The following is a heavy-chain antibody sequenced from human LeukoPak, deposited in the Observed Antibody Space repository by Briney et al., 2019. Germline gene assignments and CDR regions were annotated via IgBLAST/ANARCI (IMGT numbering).Heavy chain of an antibody. CDR2: IKSKTDGGTI. Sequence: GGSLRLSCAASGFTFSNAWMSWVRQAPGKGLEWVGRIKSKTDGGTIDYAAPVKGRFTISRDDSKNTLYLQMNSLKTEDTAVYYCTTPYYGSGSHPWGQGTLVTVSS. V-gene: IGHV3-15*01. J-gene: IGHJ5*02. D-gene: IGHD3-10*01. CDR1: GFTFSNAW. CDR3: TTPYYGSGSHP.